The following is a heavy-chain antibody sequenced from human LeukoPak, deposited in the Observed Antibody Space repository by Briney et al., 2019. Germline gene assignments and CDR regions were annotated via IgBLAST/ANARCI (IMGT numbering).Heavy chain of an antibody. D-gene: IGHD3-10*01. J-gene: IGHJ5*02. Sequence: SETLSLTCAVYGGSFSGYYWSWIRQPPGKGLEWIGDINHSGSTNYNPSLKSRVTISVDTSKNQFSLKLSSVTAADTAVYYCARALRGVIIRSFWFDPWGQGTLVTVSS. V-gene: IGHV4-34*01. CDR3: ARALRGVIIRSFWFDP. CDR1: GGSFSGYY. CDR2: INHSGST.